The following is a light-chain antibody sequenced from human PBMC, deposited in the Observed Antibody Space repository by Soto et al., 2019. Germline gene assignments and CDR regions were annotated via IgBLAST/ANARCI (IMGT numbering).Light chain of an antibody. Sequence: SYELTQPLSVSVALGQTARITCGGNNIGNKNVHWYQQKPGQAPVLVIYRDSNRPSGIPERFSGSNSGNTATLTISRAQAGDEADYYCQVWHSNVVLGGGTKVTVL. CDR2: RDS. CDR3: QVWHSNVV. J-gene: IGLJ2*01. V-gene: IGLV3-9*01. CDR1: NIGNKN.